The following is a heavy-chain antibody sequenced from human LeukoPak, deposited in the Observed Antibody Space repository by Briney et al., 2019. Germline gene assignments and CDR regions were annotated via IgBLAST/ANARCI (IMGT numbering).Heavy chain of an antibody. CDR1: GFTFSSYW. Sequence: GGSLRLSCAASGFTFSSYWMSWVRQAPGKGLEWVANIKQDGSEKYYVDSVKGRFTISRDNAKNTLYLQMNSLRAEDTAVYYCVRGVGGDSRFDPWGQGTLVPVSS. V-gene: IGHV3-7*01. CDR3: VRGVGGDSRFDP. CDR2: IKQDGSEK. D-gene: IGHD1-26*01. J-gene: IGHJ5*02.